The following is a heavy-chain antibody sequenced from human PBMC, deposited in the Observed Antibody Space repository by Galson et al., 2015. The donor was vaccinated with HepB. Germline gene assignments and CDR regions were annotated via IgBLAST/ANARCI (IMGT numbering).Heavy chain of an antibody. CDR1: GYTFTSYW. Sequence: QSGAEVKKPGESLKISCKGSGYTFTSYWIGWVRQMPGKGLEWMGIIYPDDSGTSYSPSFQGQVTFSVDKSISTAYLQWTSLKASDTAMYYCARRAYYFDGSGYPQAFDYWGQGTLVTVSS. CDR2: IYPDDSGT. V-gene: IGHV5-51*03. J-gene: IGHJ4*02. CDR3: ARRAYYFDGSGYPQAFDY. D-gene: IGHD3-22*01.